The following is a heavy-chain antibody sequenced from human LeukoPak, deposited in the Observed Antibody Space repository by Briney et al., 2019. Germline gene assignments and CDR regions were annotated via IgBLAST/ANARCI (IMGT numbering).Heavy chain of an antibody. D-gene: IGHD2-2*01. CDR1: GYTFTSYD. CDR3: ARVHLYCSSTRCMRAPNYMDV. J-gene: IGHJ6*04. CDR2: MNPKSGNT. Sequence: ASVKVSCKASGYTFTSYDINWVRQATGQGLGWMGWMNPKSGNTGYAQKFQGRVTMTRNTAISTAYMELSSLRSEDTAADCWARVHLYCSSTRCMRAPNYMDVWGKGTTVTISS. V-gene: IGHV1-8*01.